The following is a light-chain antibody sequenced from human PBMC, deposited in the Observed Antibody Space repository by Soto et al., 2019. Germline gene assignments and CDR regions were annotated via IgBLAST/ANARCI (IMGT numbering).Light chain of an antibody. Sequence: QSALTQPASVSGSLGQSITISCTGTTSDVGGYNYVSWYQQHPGKAPILMIYEVTNRPSGVSNRFSGSKSGNTASLTISGLQVEDEAEYYCASYTGSITYVFGTGTTVTVL. V-gene: IGLV2-14*01. CDR3: ASYTGSITYV. CDR2: EVT. CDR1: TSDVGGYNY. J-gene: IGLJ1*01.